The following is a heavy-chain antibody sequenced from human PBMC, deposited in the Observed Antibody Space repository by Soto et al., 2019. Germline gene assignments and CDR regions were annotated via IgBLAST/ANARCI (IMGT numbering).Heavy chain of an antibody. CDR3: ARDYLIAARPRDYYGMDV. J-gene: IGHJ6*02. D-gene: IGHD6-6*01. Sequence: GGSLRLSCAASGFTFSSYSMNLVRQAPGKGLEWVSSISSSSSYIYYADSVKGRFTISRDNAKNSLYLQMNSLRAEDTAVYYCARDYLIAARPRDYYGMDVWGQGTTVTVSS. V-gene: IGHV3-21*01. CDR2: ISSSSSYI. CDR1: GFTFSSYS.